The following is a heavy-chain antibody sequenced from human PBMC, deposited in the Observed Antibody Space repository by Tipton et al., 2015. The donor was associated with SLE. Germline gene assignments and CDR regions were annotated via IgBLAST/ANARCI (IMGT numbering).Heavy chain of an antibody. CDR2: IRGYTYGATT. Sequence: SLRLSCTASGFTFANYAMTWVRQAPGKGLEWVGFIRGYTYGATTRYAASVQGRFTISRDDSKNTAYLQMNSLQTEDTAVYYCTRDQGYGSGSYYNPLQNYFDFWGQGTLVTVSS. CDR3: TRDQGYGSGSYYNPLQNYFDF. CDR1: GFTFANYA. J-gene: IGHJ4*02. V-gene: IGHV3-49*04. D-gene: IGHD3-10*01.